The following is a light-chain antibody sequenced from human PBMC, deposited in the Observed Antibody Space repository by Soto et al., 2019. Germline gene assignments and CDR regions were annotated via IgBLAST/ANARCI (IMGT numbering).Light chain of an antibody. CDR3: QHFGGTTFT. J-gene: IGKJ5*01. Sequence: EIVLTQSPGTLSLSPGEGATLSCRASQSVSSSYIAWYQQRPGQPPSLLIYAASTRATGLPNMFSGSASGTHFPPTSSRLEPGDFAVYYCQHFGGTTFTFGQGTRLEIK. V-gene: IGKV3-20*01. CDR1: QSVSSSY. CDR2: AAS.